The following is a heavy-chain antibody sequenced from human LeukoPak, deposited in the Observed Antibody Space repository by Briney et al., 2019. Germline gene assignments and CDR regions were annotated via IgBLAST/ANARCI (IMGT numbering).Heavy chain of an antibody. Sequence: LSGGSLRLSCAASGFTFSSYWMSWVRQAPGKGLEWVANIKKDGSEKYYVDSVKGRFTISRDNAKTSLYLQMNSLRAEDTAVYYCAKDRGEVAGVMDVWGKGTTVTVSS. J-gene: IGHJ6*03. V-gene: IGHV3-7*01. CDR1: GFTFSSYW. CDR2: IKKDGSEK. CDR3: AKDRGEVAGVMDV. D-gene: IGHD6-19*01.